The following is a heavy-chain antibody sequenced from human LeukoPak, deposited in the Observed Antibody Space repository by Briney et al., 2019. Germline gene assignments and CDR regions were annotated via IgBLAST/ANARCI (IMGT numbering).Heavy chain of an antibody. CDR3: ARGEVYYGSGSYYGLGMDV. Sequence: PSETLSLTCTVSGVSISSYYWSWIRQPPGKGLEWIGYIYYSGSTDYNPSLKSRVTISVDTSKNQFSLKLSSVTAADTAVYYCARGEVYYGSGSYYGLGMDVWGQGTTVTVSS. D-gene: IGHD3-10*01. CDR1: GVSISSYY. CDR2: IYYSGST. J-gene: IGHJ6*02. V-gene: IGHV4-59*01.